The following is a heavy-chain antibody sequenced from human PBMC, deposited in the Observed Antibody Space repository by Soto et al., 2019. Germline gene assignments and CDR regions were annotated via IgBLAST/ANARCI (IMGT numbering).Heavy chain of an antibody. V-gene: IGHV2-5*01. CDR2: IYYNDDR. CDR3: AHSDGGYELIYFDC. D-gene: IGHD5-12*01. J-gene: IGHJ4*02. Sequence: SGPTLAKPPRTRLPTPTFSGFSFTTAGVAVGWTRQTPGDALEWPTLIYYNDDRRFSPSLKTRLTITGDTSKNQVVLSLTNVDPGDTATYFCAHSDGGYELIYFDCWGQGIPVTVSS. CDR1: GFSFTTAGVA.